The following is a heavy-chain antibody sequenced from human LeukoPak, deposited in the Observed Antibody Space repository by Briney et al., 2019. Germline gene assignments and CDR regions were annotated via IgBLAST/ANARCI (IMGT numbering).Heavy chain of an antibody. CDR1: GFTFSSYG. CDR2: ISYDGSNK. V-gene: IGHV3-30*03. Sequence: GRSLRLSCAASGFTFSSYGMHWVRQAPGKGLEWVAVISYDGSNKYYADSVKGRFTISRDNSKNTLYLQMNSLRAEDTAVYYCARDRWIFGVVIQDDYGMDVWGQGTTVTVSS. CDR3: ARDRWIFGVVIQDDYGMDV. J-gene: IGHJ6*02. D-gene: IGHD3-3*01.